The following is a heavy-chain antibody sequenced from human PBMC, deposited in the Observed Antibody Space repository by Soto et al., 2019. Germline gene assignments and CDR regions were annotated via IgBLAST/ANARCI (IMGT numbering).Heavy chain of an antibody. J-gene: IGHJ6*02. D-gene: IGHD2-8*01. V-gene: IGHV3-11*06. Sequence: QVQLVESGGGWVKPGESLRLSCIGSGFFLSNNWMTWIRQAPGKGLEWVSYISASGDYTIYADSLKGRFTISRDNARNSLWLQIHSLTAEDTAVDYGARSSGWRQVGVYNYGLDVWGQGTTVIVSS. CDR2: ISASGDYT. CDR1: GFFLSNNW. CDR3: ARSSGWRQVGVYNYGLDV.